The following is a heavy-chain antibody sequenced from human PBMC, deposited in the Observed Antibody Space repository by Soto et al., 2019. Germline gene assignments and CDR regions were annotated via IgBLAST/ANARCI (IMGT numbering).Heavy chain of an antibody. CDR3: SKEAALWFVELPFDY. CDR1: GFTFSRYW. V-gene: IGHV3-23*01. D-gene: IGHD3-10*01. CDR2: ISGSGGST. Sequence: GVSLRLSCAASGFTFSRYWMNWVRQAPGKGLEWVAVISGSGGSTYYADSVKGRFTISRDNSKNTLYLQMNSLRAEDTAVYYCSKEAALWFVELPFDYWGQGTLVTVA. J-gene: IGHJ4*02.